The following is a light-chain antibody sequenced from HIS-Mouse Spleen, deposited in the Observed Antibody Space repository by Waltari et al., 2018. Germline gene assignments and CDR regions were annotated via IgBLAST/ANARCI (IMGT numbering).Light chain of an antibody. CDR1: SSDVGGYNY. CDR2: DVS. V-gene: IGLV2-11*01. Sequence: QSALTQPRSVSGSPGQSVTIPCTGTSSDVGGYNYVPWYQQHPGKAPKLMIYDVSKRPSGVPDRFSGSKSGNTASLTISGLQAEDEADYYCCSYAGSYTFWVFGTGTKVTVL. CDR3: CSYAGSYTFWV. J-gene: IGLJ1*01.